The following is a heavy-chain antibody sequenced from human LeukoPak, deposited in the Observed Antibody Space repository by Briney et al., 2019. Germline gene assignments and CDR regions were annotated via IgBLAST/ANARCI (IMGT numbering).Heavy chain of an antibody. CDR1: GFTLSPYW. V-gene: IGHV3-7*01. D-gene: IGHD3-10*01. Sequence: PGGSLRLSCAASGFTLSPYWMTWVRQAPGKGLEWVANIKQDGSAQHYVDSVKGRFTISRDNAKNSLYLQMNSLRVEDTAVYYCATDNYGWGSHDSWGQGTLVTVSP. J-gene: IGHJ5*01. CDR3: ATDNYGWGSHDS. CDR2: IKQDGSAQ.